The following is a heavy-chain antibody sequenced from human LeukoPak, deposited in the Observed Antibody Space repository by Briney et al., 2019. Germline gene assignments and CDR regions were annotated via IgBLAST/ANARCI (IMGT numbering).Heavy chain of an antibody. J-gene: IGHJ4*02. CDR2: MSPNSGNT. D-gene: IGHD5-18*01. V-gene: IGHV1-8*01. CDR1: GYTFTSYD. CDR3: ARGGYSYGYGYYFDY. Sequence: GASVKVSCKASGYTFTSYDFNWVRQATGQRPEWMGWMSPNSGNTGYAQKFQDRVTMTRNTSISTAYMELSSLRSDDTAVYYCARGGYSYGYGYYFDYWGQGTLVTVSS.